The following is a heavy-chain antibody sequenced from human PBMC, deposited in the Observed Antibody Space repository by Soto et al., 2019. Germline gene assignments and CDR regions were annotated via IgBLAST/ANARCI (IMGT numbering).Heavy chain of an antibody. CDR1: GFTFSSYA. Sequence: QVQLVESGGGVVQPGRSLRLSCAASGFTFSSYAMHWVRQAPGKGLEWVAVISYDGSNKYYADSVKGRFTISRDNSKNTMYLKRTSRRAEDTSVYYCATLGGSSQDGRDGMDVWGQGTTVTVSS. V-gene: IGHV3-30-3*01. D-gene: IGHD6-6*01. CDR3: ATLGGSSQDGRDGMDV. CDR2: ISYDGSNK. J-gene: IGHJ6*02.